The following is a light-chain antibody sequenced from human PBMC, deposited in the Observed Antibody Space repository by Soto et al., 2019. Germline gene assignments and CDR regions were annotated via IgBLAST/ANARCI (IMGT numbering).Light chain of an antibody. CDR1: QSVSTNS. CDR2: GAS. CDR3: QQYGSSVLT. J-gene: IGKJ4*01. Sequence: EIVLTQSPDTLSLSPGERATLSCRASQSVSTNSLAWYQQKPGQAPRPLIYGASRRATGTPDRFSGSGSGTDFTLIISRLEPEDFAVYYCQQYGSSVLTVGGGPNVEIK. V-gene: IGKV3-20*01.